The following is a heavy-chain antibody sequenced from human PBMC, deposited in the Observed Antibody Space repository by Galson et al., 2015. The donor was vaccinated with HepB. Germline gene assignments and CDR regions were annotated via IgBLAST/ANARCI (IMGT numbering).Heavy chain of an antibody. D-gene: IGHD1-26*01. CDR2: INSDASTT. J-gene: IGHJ4*02. Sequence: SLRLSCAASGFSFSSYWMHWVRQAPGKGLVWVSRINSDASTTSYADFVKGRFTISRDKAKNTLYLQMNSLRAEDTAVYYCARSQSGGFSWGQGTLVTVSS. CDR1: GFSFSSYW. CDR3: ARSQSGGFS. V-gene: IGHV3-74*01.